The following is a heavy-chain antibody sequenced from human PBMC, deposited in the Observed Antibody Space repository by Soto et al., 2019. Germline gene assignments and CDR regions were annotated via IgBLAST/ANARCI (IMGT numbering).Heavy chain of an antibody. Sequence: GSLRLSCAASGFTFSSYAMSWVRQAPGKGLDCVSTISDNGRSTNYADSVKGRFIMSRDNSKNTVYLQMNSLRAEDTAVYYCAKLRWDRAMGSYFDYWGQGILVTVSS. J-gene: IGHJ4*02. CDR2: ISDNGRST. CDR1: GFTFSSYA. D-gene: IGHD5-18*01. CDR3: AKLRWDRAMGSYFDY. V-gene: IGHV3-23*01.